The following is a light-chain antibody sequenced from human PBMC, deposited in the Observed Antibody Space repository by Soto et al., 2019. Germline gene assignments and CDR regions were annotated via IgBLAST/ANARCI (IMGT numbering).Light chain of an antibody. CDR1: RSVSNR. CDR3: QQYYNWPVT. Sequence: EILITQSPATLSVSPGETVTFSCRASRSVSNRLAWYQHKPGQAPRLLISGASNGATGIPPKFSGSGSGTEFTLTVDSXQSDDIAVYYCQQYYNWPVTFGGGTKVDIK. J-gene: IGKJ4*01. CDR2: GAS. V-gene: IGKV3-15*01.